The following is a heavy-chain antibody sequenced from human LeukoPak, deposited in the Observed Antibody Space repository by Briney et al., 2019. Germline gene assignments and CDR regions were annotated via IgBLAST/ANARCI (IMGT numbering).Heavy chain of an antibody. V-gene: IGHV3-7*01. CDR2: IDQDGREK. CDR3: ARELQGSSWYDGKEQFDY. J-gene: IGHJ4*02. D-gene: IGHD6-13*01. CDR1: GFTFSDSW. Sequence: GGSLKLSCVASGFTFSDSWMSRVRQVPGKGLQWVANIDQDGREKNYVDSVKGRFTISRDNGKNSLYLEMDSLRAEDTAVYYCARELQGSSWYDGKEQFDYWGQGTLVTVSS.